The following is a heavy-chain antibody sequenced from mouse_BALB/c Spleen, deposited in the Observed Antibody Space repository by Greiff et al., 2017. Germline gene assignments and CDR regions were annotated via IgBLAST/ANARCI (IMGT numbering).Heavy chain of an antibody. CDR2: IWGGGST. Sequence: VQLQESGPGLVAPSQSLSITCTVSGFSLTSYGVHWVRQPPGKGLEWLGVIWGGGSTNYNSAIMSRLSISKANSKSNVFLRMNSLQTDDTAMFYCARGRRLLRYFDVWGEGTTVTVSS. D-gene: IGHD1-1*01. J-gene: IGHJ1*01. CDR1: GFSLTSYG. V-gene: IGHV2-9*02. CDR3: ARGRRLLRYFDV.